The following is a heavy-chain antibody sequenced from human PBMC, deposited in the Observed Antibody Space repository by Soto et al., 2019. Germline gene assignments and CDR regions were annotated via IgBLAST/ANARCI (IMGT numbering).Heavy chain of an antibody. D-gene: IGHD5-12*01. V-gene: IGHV4-30-4*01. J-gene: IGHJ4*02. CDR3: AREKEPKRGLQSTDY. CDR2: IYYSGST. Sequence: PSETLSLTCTVSGGSISSGDYYWSWIRQPQGKGLEWIGYIYYSGSTYYNPSLKSRVTISVDTSKNQFSLKLSSVTAADTAVYYCAREKEPKRGLQSTDYWGQGTLVTVS. CDR1: GGSISSGDYY.